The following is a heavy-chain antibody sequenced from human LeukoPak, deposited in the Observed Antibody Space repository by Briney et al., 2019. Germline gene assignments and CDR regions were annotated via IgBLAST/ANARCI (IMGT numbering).Heavy chain of an antibody. D-gene: IGHD3-22*01. CDR2: INHSGST. CDR1: GGSFSGYY. J-gene: IGHJ4*02. CDR3: ARGLRLSFYYDSSGYYLDY. Sequence: SETLSLTCAVYGGSFSGYYWSWIRQPPGKGLEWIGEINHSGSTYYNPSLKSRVTISVDTSKNQFSLKLSSVTAADTAVYYCARGLRLSFYYDSSGYYLDYWGQGTLVTVSS. V-gene: IGHV4-34*01.